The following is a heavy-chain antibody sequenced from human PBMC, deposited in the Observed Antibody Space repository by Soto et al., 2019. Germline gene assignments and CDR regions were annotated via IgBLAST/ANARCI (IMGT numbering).Heavy chain of an antibody. J-gene: IGHJ6*04. Sequence: SETLSLTCTSSGGSTRSYYWSGSRQPPGKGLEWIGYIYYSGSTNYNPSLQSRVTISIDTSKNQFSLKLSSVTAADTAVYYCATLEYSGYDEPIDYYRMDVWGKGTTVTVSS. CDR1: GGSTRSYY. D-gene: IGHD5-12*01. CDR2: IYYSGST. V-gene: IGHV4-59*08. CDR3: ATLEYSGYDEPIDYYRMDV.